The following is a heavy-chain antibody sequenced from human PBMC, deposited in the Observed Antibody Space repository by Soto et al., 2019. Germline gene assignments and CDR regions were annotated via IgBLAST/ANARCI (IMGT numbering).Heavy chain of an antibody. CDR1: GGSFSGYY. CDR3: ASLTMVRGVIIPGY. Sequence: ASETLSLTCAVYGGSFSGYYWSWVRQPPGKGLEWIGEIYHSGSTNYNPSLKSRVTISVDKSKNQFSLKLSSVIAADTAVYYCASLTMVRGVIIPGYWGQGTLVTVSS. D-gene: IGHD3-10*01. J-gene: IGHJ4*02. V-gene: IGHV4-34*01. CDR2: IYHSGST.